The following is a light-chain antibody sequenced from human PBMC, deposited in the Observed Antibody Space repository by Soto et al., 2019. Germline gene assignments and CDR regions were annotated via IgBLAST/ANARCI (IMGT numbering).Light chain of an antibody. V-gene: IGKV1-39*01. Sequence: DIQMTQSPSSLSASVGDRVTITCRASQSISSFLTWYQQKAGKAPKLLIYVASSLQSGVPSRFSGSGSGTDFTLTISSLQPEDFASYYCQQSFSTPPTFGQGTKVDIK. CDR3: QQSFSTPPT. CDR1: QSISSF. J-gene: IGKJ1*01. CDR2: VAS.